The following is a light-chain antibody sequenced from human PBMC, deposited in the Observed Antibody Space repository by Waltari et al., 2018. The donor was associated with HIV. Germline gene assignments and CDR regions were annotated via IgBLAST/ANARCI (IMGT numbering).Light chain of an antibody. CDR1: TNDVGSSNS. V-gene: IGLV2-14*01. CDR3: SSYTSSSTYV. CDR2: DVS. Sequence: QSALTQPASVSGPPGQSITISCTGTTNDVGSSNSVYWHQQHPGEAPKLTIHDVSDRPSWISIRFSGSKSGNTASLTISGLQTEDEADYYCSSYTSSSTYVFGTGTRVTVL. J-gene: IGLJ1*01.